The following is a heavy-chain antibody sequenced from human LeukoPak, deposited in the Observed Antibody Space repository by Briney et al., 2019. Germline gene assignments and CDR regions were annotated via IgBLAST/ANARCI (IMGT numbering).Heavy chain of an antibody. CDR1: GDSVSSNSAA. CDR3: ARDRDCSGGSCYLPFDY. CDR2: TYYRSKWYN. V-gene: IGHV6-1*01. D-gene: IGHD2-15*01. J-gene: IGHJ4*02. Sequence: SQTLSLTCAISGDSVSSNSAAWNWIRQSPSRGLEWLGRTYYRSKWYNDYAVSVKSRITINPDTFKNRFSLQLNSVTPEDTAVYYCARDRDCSGGSCYLPFDYWGQGTLVTVSS.